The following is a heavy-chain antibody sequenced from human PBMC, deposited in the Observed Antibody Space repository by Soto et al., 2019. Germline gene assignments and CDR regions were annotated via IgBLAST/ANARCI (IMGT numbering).Heavy chain of an antibody. D-gene: IGHD3-10*01. V-gene: IGHV1-69*13. Sequence: SVKVSCKASGGTFSSYAISWVRQAPGQGLEWMGGIIPIFGTANYAQKFQGRVMITADESTSTAYMELSSLRSEDTAVYYCARGVAVGPRLYYFDYWGQGTLVTVSS. J-gene: IGHJ4*02. CDR2: IIPIFGTA. CDR3: ARGVAVGPRLYYFDY. CDR1: GGTFSSYA.